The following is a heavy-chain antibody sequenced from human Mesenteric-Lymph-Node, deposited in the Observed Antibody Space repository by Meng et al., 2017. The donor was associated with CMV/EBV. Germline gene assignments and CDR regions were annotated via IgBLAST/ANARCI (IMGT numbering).Heavy chain of an antibody. V-gene: IGHV3-30-3*01. J-gene: IGHJ6*02. D-gene: IGHD3-16*02. CDR3: ANMAQGLYDYVWGSYRYTPINYGMDV. Sequence: GESLKISCAVSGFTFRNYPMHWVRQAPGKGLEWVAVISSDGSNKYHADSVMGRFTISRDNSKNALYLQMNGLRAEDTAVYYCANMAQGLYDYVWGSYRYTPINYGMDVWGQGTTVTVSS. CDR1: GFTFRNYP. CDR2: ISSDGSNK.